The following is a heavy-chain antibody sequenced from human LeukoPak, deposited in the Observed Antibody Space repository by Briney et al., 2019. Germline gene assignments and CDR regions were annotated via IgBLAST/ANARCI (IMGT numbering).Heavy chain of an antibody. J-gene: IGHJ5*02. Sequence: SVKVSCKASGGTFSSYAISWVRQAPGQGLELMGGIIPIFGTANYAQKFQGRVTITTDESTSTAYMELSSLRSEDTAVYYCARHNVPATTNWFDPWGQGTLLTVSS. V-gene: IGHV1-69*05. CDR2: IIPIFGTA. CDR3: ARHNVPATTNWFDP. D-gene: IGHD2-2*01. CDR1: GGTFSSYA.